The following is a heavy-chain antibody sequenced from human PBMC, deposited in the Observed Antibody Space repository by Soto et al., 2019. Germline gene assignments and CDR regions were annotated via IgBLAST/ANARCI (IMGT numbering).Heavy chain of an antibody. D-gene: IGHD2-15*01. J-gene: IGHJ5*02. V-gene: IGHV4-39*01. CDR1: GGSISSSSYY. Sequence: SETLSLTFTVSGGSISSSSYYWGWIRQPPGKGLELIGSIYYSGSTYYNPSLKSRVTISVDTSKNQFSLKLSSVTAADTAVYYCARQPVVVVAANPKWWFEPWGQGTLVNV. CDR3: ARQPVVVVAANPKWWFEP. CDR2: IYYSGST.